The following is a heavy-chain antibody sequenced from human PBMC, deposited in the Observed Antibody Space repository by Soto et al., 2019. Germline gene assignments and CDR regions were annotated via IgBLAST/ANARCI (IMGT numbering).Heavy chain of an antibody. J-gene: IGHJ6*04. Sequence: EVQLVESGGGLVKPGGSLRLSCAASGFTFSSYSMNWVRQAPGKGLEWVSSISSSGSYINYADSAKGRFTISRDNAKNSLYLQMNSLRAEDTAVYYCARVGCSGGSCSSRGDYYYGMDVWGKGTTVTVSS. CDR2: ISSSGSYI. CDR1: GFTFSSYS. D-gene: IGHD2-15*01. V-gene: IGHV3-21*01. CDR3: ARVGCSGGSCSSRGDYYYGMDV.